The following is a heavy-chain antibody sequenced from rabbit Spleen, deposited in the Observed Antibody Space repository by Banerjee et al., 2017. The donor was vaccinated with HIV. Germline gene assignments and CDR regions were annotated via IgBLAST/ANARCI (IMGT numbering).Heavy chain of an antibody. J-gene: IGHJ3*01. CDR3: ARSDGATDYAYAL. Sequence: QEQLVESGGGLVQPGGSLTLTCTASGVSFSSSDYMSWVRQAPGKGLEWIGCVYIIGGTTYYANWVNGRFTISSDNAQNTVDLQMNSLTAADTATYFCARSDGATDYAYALWGQGTLVTVS. D-gene: IGHD6-1*01. CDR1: GVSFSSSDY. CDR2: VYIIGGTT. V-gene: IGHV1S43*01.